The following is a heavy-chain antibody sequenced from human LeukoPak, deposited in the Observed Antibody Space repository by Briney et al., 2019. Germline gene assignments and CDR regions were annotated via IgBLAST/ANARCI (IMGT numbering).Heavy chain of an antibody. CDR2: ITSGGDHT. CDR1: GFTFSDYA. CDR3: AKDGLSYDTSAHVYYFDY. V-gene: IGHV3-23*01. Sequence: PGGSLRLSCVASGFTFSDYAMAWVRQAPGKGLEWVSAITSGGDHTYYAGSVRGRFSISRDNSKNTLYLQMNGLTAEDTALYCCAKDGLSYDTSAHVYYFDYWGQGTLVAVSS. J-gene: IGHJ4*02. D-gene: IGHD3-22*01.